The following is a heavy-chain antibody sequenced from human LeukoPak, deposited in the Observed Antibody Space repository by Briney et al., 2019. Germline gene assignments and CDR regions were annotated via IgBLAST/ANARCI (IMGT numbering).Heavy chain of an antibody. V-gene: IGHV3-30*04. J-gene: IGHJ2*01. CDR2: ISTDGSYK. CDR3: ARSLIPGRWYFDL. CDR1: GFTFSSFP. D-gene: IGHD3-16*01. Sequence: PGGSLRLSCAVSGFTFSSFPFHWVRQAPGKGLEWVAAISTDGSYKYHGDSVKGRFTISRDKPMNTLYLQMNGLRPDDTAVYYCARSLIPGRWYFDLWGRGSLVTVSS.